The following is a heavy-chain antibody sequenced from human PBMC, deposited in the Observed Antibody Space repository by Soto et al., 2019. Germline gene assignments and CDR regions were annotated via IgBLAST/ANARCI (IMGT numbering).Heavy chain of an antibody. CDR3: AREGGYCNSPSCHDAFDI. CDR1: GYTFTGYY. V-gene: IGHV1-2*04. CDR2: INPNSGGT. Sequence: GASVKVSCKASGYTFTGYYMHWVRQAPGQGLEWMGWINPNSGGTNYAQKFQGWVTMTRDTSISTAYMELSRLRSDDTAVYYCAREGGYCNSPSCHDAFDILGQGIMVSVS. J-gene: IGHJ3*02. D-gene: IGHD2-2*01.